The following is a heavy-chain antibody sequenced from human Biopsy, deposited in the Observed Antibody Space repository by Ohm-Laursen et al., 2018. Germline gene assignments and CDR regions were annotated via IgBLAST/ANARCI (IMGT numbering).Heavy chain of an antibody. CDR3: AGVVLGPANDAFDL. V-gene: IGHV4-4*07. D-gene: IGHD3-22*01. J-gene: IGHJ3*01. CDR1: GGDINNYY. CDR2: IYPGGST. Sequence: TLSLTCNVSGGDINNYYWSWIRQPSGKGLEWIGRIYPGGSTNYNPSLKSRVTMSADTSKKQLSLRLRSVTAADTAMYYCAGVVLGPANDAFDLWGQGTMVVVSS.